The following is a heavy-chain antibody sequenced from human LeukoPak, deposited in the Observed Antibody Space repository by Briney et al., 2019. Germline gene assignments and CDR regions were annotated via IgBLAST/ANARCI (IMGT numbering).Heavy chain of an antibody. V-gene: IGHV4-59*01. CDR2: IYYSGST. CDR1: GGPISSYY. J-gene: IGHJ4*02. Sequence: SETLSLTCTVSGGPISSYYWSWIRQPPGKGLEWIGYIYYSGSTNYNPSLKSRVTISVDTSKNQFSLKLSSVTAADTAVYYCARIRITGYNKYYFDYWGQGTLVTVSS. CDR3: ARIRITGYNKYYFDY. D-gene: IGHD5-24*01.